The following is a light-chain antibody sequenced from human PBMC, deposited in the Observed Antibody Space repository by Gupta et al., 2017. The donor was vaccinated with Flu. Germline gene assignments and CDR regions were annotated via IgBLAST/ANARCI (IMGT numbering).Light chain of an antibody. J-gene: IGKJ4*01. CDR3: QQRNKWPLT. V-gene: IGKV3-11*01. CDR2: DAS. Sequence: EIVLTQSPAALSLSPGERVTLSCRASQSVRDYLAWYHQRPGQSPRLLIYDASNRATDVPARFTASGSETDFTLTISGLEPEDSGVYYCQQRNKWPLTFGGGTRIEIK. CDR1: QSVRDY.